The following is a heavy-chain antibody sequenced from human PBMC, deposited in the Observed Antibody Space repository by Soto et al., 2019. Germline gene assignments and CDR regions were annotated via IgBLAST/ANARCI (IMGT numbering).Heavy chain of an antibody. CDR2: INPATGAA. Sequence: QLHLVQSGAVVKKPGASVTVSCSASGYPVTAYYMHWVRQAPGRGLEWMGGINPATGAAKYTQTFPGRVTMTRDPSTGPVFMELSGLTSEDPAGFYCARGGGVGVAGSAAFDMWGQGTLVTVSS. V-gene: IGHV1-2*02. D-gene: IGHD3-3*01. J-gene: IGHJ3*02. CDR1: GYPVTAYY. CDR3: ARGGGVGVAGSAAFDM.